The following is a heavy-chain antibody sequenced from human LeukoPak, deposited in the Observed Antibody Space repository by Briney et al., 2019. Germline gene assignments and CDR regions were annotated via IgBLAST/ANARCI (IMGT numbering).Heavy chain of an antibody. CDR2: ISSSGSTI. CDR1: GFTFSSYG. CDR3: AREPYSSGWYTSLYYYYGMDV. D-gene: IGHD6-19*01. J-gene: IGHJ6*02. Sequence: GGSLRLSCAASGFTFSSYGMNWVRQAPGKGLEWVSYISSSGSTIYYADSVKGRFTISRDNAKNSLYLQMNSLRAEDTAVYYCAREPYSSGWYTSLYYYYGMDVWGQGTTVTVSS. V-gene: IGHV3-48*04.